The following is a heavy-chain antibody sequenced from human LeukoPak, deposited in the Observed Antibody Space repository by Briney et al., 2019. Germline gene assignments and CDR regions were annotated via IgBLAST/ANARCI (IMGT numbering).Heavy chain of an antibody. V-gene: IGHV1-2*02. CDR1: GYTFTVYY. CDR3: AGAGSSSSWYPFHH. Sequence: ASVKVSCNASGYTFTVYYMHWGRHAPGPGLEWVGWINTNSGGTNYAQKFQGRVTMTRDTSISTAYLELSRLRSDATAVYYCAGAGSSSSWYPFHHWGQGTLVTVPS. D-gene: IGHD6-13*01. CDR2: INTNSGGT. J-gene: IGHJ1*01.